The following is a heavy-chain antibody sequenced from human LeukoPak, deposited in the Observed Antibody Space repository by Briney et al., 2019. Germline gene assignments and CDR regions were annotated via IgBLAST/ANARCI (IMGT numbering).Heavy chain of an antibody. CDR3: ARRPTGDPKFDY. CDR2: IYSSGST. CDR1: GHSISNYF. V-gene: IGHV4-59*08. Sequence: PSETLSLTCSVAGHSISNYFWTWIRQPPGKGLEWIGYIYSSGSTYYNPSLKSRVTISVETSKNRFSLKLSTVTAPDTAVYYCARRPTGDPKFDYWGQGTLVTVSS. J-gene: IGHJ4*02. D-gene: IGHD7-27*01.